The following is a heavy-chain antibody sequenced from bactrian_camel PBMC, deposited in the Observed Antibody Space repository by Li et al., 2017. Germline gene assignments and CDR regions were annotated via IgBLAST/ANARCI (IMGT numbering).Heavy chain of an antibody. J-gene: IGHJ4*01. D-gene: IGHD1*01. V-gene: IGHV3S6*01. CDR3: TSAGFFTTMPAGSE. CDR2: IYSDSSLT. Sequence: VQLVESGGGLVQPGGSPRLSCAASGFTFSSSGMAWVRQAPGKGLEWVSAIYSDSSLTDYADSVKGRFTIVRDNAKNTLYLQLNSLKTEDTAMYYCTSAGFFTTMPAGSEWGQGTQVTVSS. CDR1: GFTFSSSG.